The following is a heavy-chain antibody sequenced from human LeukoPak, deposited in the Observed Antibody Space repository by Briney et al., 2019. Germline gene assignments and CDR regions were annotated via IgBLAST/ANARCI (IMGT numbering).Heavy chain of an antibody. D-gene: IGHD7-27*01. CDR2: IYTTGRT. V-gene: IGHV4-4*09. CDR3: AKILGSGVWYGFDI. J-gene: IGHJ3*02. Sequence: AETLSLTCSVSGCTVNSYYLSWIRQPPGKGLEWIGYIYTTGRTNYNPSLKSRVTIPVDTSKNQFFLKLSSVTAADTAVYYCAKILGSGVWYGFDIWGQGTMVTVSS. CDR1: GCTVNSYY.